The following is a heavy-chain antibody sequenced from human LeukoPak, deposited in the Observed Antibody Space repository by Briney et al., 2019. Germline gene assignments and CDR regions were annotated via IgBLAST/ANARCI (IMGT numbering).Heavy chain of an antibody. Sequence: SETLSLTCAVYGGSFSTYFWSWIRQAPGKGLEWIGEIRQSGGTNYNPSLKSRLTISVDTSKNQFSLKLNSVTVADTAVYYCARDYGEWLVPSSWGQGTVVTVSS. CDR3: ARDYGEWLVPSS. J-gene: IGHJ5*02. D-gene: IGHD6-19*01. V-gene: IGHV4-34*01. CDR2: IRQSGGT. CDR1: GGSFSTYF.